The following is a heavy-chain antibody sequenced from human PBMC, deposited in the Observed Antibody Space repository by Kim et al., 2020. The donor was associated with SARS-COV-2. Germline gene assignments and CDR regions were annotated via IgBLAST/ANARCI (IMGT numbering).Heavy chain of an antibody. CDR3: VKEYCSSTSCYGGFDY. J-gene: IGHJ4*02. CDR2: ISGSGGST. CDR1: GFTFSSYA. Sequence: GGSLRLSCAASGFTFSSYAMSWVRQAPGKGLEWVSAISGSGGSTYYADSVKGRFTISRDNSKNTLYLQMNSLRAEDTAVYYCVKEYCSSTSCYGGFDYWGRGTLVTVSS. D-gene: IGHD2-2*01. V-gene: IGHV3-23*01.